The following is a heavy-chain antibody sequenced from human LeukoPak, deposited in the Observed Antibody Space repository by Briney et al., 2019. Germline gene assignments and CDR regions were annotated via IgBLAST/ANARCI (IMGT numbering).Heavy chain of an antibody. CDR1: GFTFSNAW. D-gene: IGHD3-22*01. CDR2: IKSKTDGGTT. Sequence: GGSLRLSCAASGFTFSNAWMSWVRQAPGKGLEWVGRIKSKTDGGTTDYAAPVKGRFTISRDDSKNTLYLQMNSPKTEDTAVYYCTTVTPTYYYDSSGLGDYWGQGTLVTVSS. J-gene: IGHJ4*02. CDR3: TTVTPTYYYDSSGLGDY. V-gene: IGHV3-15*01.